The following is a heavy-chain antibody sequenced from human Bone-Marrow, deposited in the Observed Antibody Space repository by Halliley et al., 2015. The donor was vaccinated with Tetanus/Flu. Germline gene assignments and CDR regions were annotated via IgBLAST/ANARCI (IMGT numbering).Heavy chain of an antibody. CDR2: TSSYI. D-gene: IGHD3-9*01. CDR3: ARSARSHDVLTGYFYHFDY. V-gene: IGHV3-21*01. J-gene: IGHJ4*02. Sequence: TSSYIDYADSVKGRFPTPRDNAKESLYLQMSSLRVEDTAVYYCARSARSHDVLTGYFYHFDYWGQGTPVTVSS.